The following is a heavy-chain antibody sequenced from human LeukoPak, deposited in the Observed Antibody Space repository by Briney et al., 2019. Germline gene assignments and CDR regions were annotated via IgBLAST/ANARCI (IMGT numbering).Heavy chain of an antibody. Sequence: GGSLRLSCAASGFTFSSYGMHWVRQAPGRGLEWVSSISSSSSYIYYADSVKGRFTISRDNAKNSLYLQMNSLRAEDTAVHYCARGEAGYWGQGTLVTVSS. V-gene: IGHV3-21*01. CDR2: ISSSSSYI. D-gene: IGHD1-26*01. J-gene: IGHJ4*02. CDR3: ARGEAGY. CDR1: GFTFSSYG.